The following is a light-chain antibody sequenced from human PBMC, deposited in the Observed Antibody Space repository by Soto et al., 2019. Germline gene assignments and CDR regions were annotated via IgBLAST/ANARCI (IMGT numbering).Light chain of an antibody. CDR1: QSISNY. J-gene: IGKJ4*01. CDR3: QQRYNTPLT. CDR2: AAS. Sequence: DIQMTQSPSSLSASVGDRVTISCRASQSISNYLNWFQHKPGKAPKLLIYAASSLQSGVPSRFSGSGSGTDFTLTISSLQPEDFATYYFQQRYNTPLTCGGGTKVEIK. V-gene: IGKV1-39*01.